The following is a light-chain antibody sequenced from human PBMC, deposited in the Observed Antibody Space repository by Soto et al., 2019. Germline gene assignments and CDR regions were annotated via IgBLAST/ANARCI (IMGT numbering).Light chain of an antibody. V-gene: IGKV3-20*01. J-gene: IGKJ1*01. CDR3: QQYVSSPWA. Sequence: EIVLAQSPGTLSLSPWGSATLSCRASQSVSSSFLAWYQQKAGQAPRLLIYGASRRATGIPDRFSGSGSGTDFTLTISRLEPEDFAVYYCQQYVSSPWAFGQGTKVDIK. CDR2: GAS. CDR1: QSVSSSF.